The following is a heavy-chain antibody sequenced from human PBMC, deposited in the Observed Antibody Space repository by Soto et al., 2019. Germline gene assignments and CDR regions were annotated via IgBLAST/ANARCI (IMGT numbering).Heavy chain of an antibody. CDR2: ISGSGGST. V-gene: IGHV3-23*01. D-gene: IGHD6-13*01. CDR1: GFTFSNYA. Sequence: GGSLRLSCAASGFTFSNYAMNWVRQAPGKGLEWVSAISGSGGSTYYADSVKGRFTISRDNSKNTLYLQMNSLRAEDTAVYYCAKDPWTGVAAAGNFDYWGQGTLVTVSS. J-gene: IGHJ4*02. CDR3: AKDPWTGVAAAGNFDY.